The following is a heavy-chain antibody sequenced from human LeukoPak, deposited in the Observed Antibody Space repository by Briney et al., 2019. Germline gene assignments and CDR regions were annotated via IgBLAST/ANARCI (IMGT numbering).Heavy chain of an antibody. J-gene: IGHJ5*02. Sequence: PSETLSLTCSVSGGSISSYYWSWSRQPPGKGLEWIGSFYHSGSTNYNPSLKSRVTMSVDTSKNQLSLKLRSVTAADTAVYYCANGGYCSSSSCYPKRFDPWGQGTLVTVPS. CDR1: GGSISSYY. CDR2: FYHSGST. CDR3: ANGGYCSSSSCYPKRFDP. V-gene: IGHV4-59*01. D-gene: IGHD2-2*01.